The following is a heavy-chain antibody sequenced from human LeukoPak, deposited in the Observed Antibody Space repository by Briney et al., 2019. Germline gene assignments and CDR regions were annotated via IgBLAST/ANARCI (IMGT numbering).Heavy chain of an antibody. J-gene: IGHJ4*02. CDR2: ISAYNGNT. CDR1: GYTFTSYG. Sequence: GASVKVSCKASGYTFTSYGISWVRQAPGQGLEWMGWISAYNGNTNYAQKLQGRVTMTTDTSTSTAYMELRSLRSDDTAVYYCASSGDYYDSSGSFDYWGQGTLVTVSS. CDR3: ASSGDYYDSSGSFDY. V-gene: IGHV1-18*01. D-gene: IGHD3-22*01.